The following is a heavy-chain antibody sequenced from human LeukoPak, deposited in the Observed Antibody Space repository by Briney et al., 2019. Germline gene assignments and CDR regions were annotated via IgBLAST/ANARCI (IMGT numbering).Heavy chain of an antibody. V-gene: IGHV3-21*01. Sequence: GGSLRLSCEASKLTFSTSTMNWVRQAPGKGLEWVSSISSSSTYINYADSVRGRFTISRDNAKNSLYLQMSSLRAEDTAVYYCAREYNSPNRFDSWGQGTLVTVSS. CDR1: KLTFSTST. CDR2: ISSSSTYI. CDR3: AREYNSPNRFDS. J-gene: IGHJ4*02. D-gene: IGHD1-20*01.